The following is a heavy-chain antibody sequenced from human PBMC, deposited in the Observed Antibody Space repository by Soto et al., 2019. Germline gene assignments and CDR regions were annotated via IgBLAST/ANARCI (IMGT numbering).Heavy chain of an antibody. Sequence: PGGSLRLSCAASGFTFSSYEMNWVRQAPGKGLEWVSYISSSGSTIYYADSVKGRFTISRDNAKNSLYLQMNSLRAEDTAVYYCAREKEALYCSSTSCPYYYYYGMDVWGQGTTVTVSS. CDR2: ISSSGSTI. CDR1: GFTFSSYE. J-gene: IGHJ6*02. CDR3: AREKEALYCSSTSCPYYYYYGMDV. V-gene: IGHV3-48*03. D-gene: IGHD2-2*01.